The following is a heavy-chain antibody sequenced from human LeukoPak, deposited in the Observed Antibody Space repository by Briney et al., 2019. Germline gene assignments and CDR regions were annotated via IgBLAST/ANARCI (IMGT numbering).Heavy chain of an antibody. D-gene: IGHD3-22*01. Sequence: GGSLRLSCGASGFTFSSYWMSWVRQAPVKGLEWVANINQDGSEKYYVDSVKGRLTISRDNAKSSLYLQMNSLRTDDTAVYYCARDRALYDSRRGYYYTEDDYWGQGTLVTVSS. CDR2: INQDGSEK. CDR3: ARDRALYDSRRGYYYTEDDY. V-gene: IGHV3-7*01. CDR1: GFTFSSYW. J-gene: IGHJ4*02.